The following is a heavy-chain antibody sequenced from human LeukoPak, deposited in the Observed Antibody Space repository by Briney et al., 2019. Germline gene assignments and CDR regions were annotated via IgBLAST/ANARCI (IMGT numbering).Heavy chain of an antibody. Sequence: GSLRLSCAASGFTFRSYWMSWIRQPPGKGLEWIGEINHSGSTNYNPSLKSRVTISVDTSKNQFSLKLSSVTAADTAVYYCARGGEGRFLEWLPSNWFDPWGQGTLVTVSS. CDR2: INHSGST. CDR1: GFTFRSYW. D-gene: IGHD3-3*01. V-gene: IGHV4-34*01. CDR3: ARGGEGRFLEWLPSNWFDP. J-gene: IGHJ5*02.